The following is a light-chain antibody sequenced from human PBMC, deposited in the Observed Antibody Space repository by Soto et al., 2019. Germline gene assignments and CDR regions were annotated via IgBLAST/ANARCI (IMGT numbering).Light chain of an antibody. V-gene: IGKV3-11*01. Sequence: EIVLTQSPGTLSLSPGEGATLSCRASQSISSNLAWYQQKPGQAPRLLIYDASNRATGIPARFSGRGSGTDFTLTISSLEPEDFAVYYCQQRSSAITFGQGTRLEIK. J-gene: IGKJ5*01. CDR3: QQRSSAIT. CDR1: QSISSN. CDR2: DAS.